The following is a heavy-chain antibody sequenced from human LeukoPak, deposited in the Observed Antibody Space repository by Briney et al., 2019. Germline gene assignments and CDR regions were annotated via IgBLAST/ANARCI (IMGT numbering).Heavy chain of an antibody. CDR1: GGSFSGYY. CDR2: INHSGST. Sequence: PSETLSLTCAVYGGSFSGYYWSWIRQPPGKGLEWIGEINHSGSTNYNPPLKSRVTISVDTSKNQFSLKLSSVTAADTAVYYCAGDHLGSYYGIYWGQGTLVTVSS. V-gene: IGHV4-34*01. D-gene: IGHD1-26*01. J-gene: IGHJ4*02. CDR3: AGDHLGSYYGIY.